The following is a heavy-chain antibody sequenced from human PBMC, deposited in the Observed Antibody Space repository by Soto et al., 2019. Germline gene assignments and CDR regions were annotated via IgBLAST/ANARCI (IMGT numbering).Heavy chain of an antibody. D-gene: IGHD2-8*01. V-gene: IGHV6-1*01. CDR3: ARARGVRHDAFDI. J-gene: IGHJ3*02. CDR1: GDSVSSNSAT. CDR2: TYYRSKWYN. Sequence: QVQLQQSGPGLVKPSQTLSLTCAISGDSVSSNSATWNWIRQSPSRCLEWLGRTYYRSKWYNDYAVSLKSRITITPDTSKNQFSLQLNSVTPADTAVYYCARARGVRHDAFDIWGQGTLVTVSS.